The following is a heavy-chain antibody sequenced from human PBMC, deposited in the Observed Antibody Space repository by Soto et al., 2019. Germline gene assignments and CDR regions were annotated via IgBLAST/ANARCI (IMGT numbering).Heavy chain of an antibody. D-gene: IGHD2-8*01. V-gene: IGHV4-59*01. CDR1: VTSISSYY. J-gene: IGHJ4*02. CDR2: IHYSGTT. Sequence: AATLSLTCTVSVTSISSYYWSWIRQPPGKGLEWIANIHYSGTTNYNPSLASRVTLSVDTSKNQFSLKMTSVTAADRAMYFCARYNSYAIDYWGRGTLVTVSS. CDR3: ARYNSYAIDY.